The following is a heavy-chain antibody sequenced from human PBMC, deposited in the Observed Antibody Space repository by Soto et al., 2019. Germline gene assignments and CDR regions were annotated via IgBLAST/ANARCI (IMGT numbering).Heavy chain of an antibody. CDR1: GGSLSGYY. CDR2: INHSGST. D-gene: IGHD2-8*02. Sequence: SETLSLTCAVYGGSLSGYYWSWIRQPPGTGLEWIGEINHSGSTNYNPSLKSRVTISVDTSKNQFSLKLTSVTAADTAVYYCARDKITGLFDYWGQGTLVTVSS. CDR3: ARDKITGLFDY. V-gene: IGHV4-34*01. J-gene: IGHJ4*02.